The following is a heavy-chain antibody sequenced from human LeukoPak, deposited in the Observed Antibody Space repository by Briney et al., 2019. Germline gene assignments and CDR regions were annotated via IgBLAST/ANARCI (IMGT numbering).Heavy chain of an antibody. CDR2: ISSSSEYI. CDR1: GFTFSSYS. D-gene: IGHD4-17*01. V-gene: IGHV3-21*01. J-gene: IGHJ4*02. Sequence: GGSLRLSCAASGFTFSSYSMNWVRQAPGKGLEWVSSISSSSEYIYYADSVKGRFTISRDNAKNSLFLQMNSLRAEDSAVYYCAREFYGDYYFDHWGQGTLVTVSS. CDR3: AREFYGDYYFDH.